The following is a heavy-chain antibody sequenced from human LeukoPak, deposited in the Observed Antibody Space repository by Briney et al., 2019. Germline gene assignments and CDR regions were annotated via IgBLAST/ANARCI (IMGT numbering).Heavy chain of an antibody. CDR3: ARERTVTGRRPDYFDY. J-gene: IGHJ4*02. CDR1: GGSISSGDYY. Sequence: PSQTLSLTCTVSGGSISSGDYYWTWIRQPPGKGLEWIGYIYYSGSTYYNPSLKSRVTISVDTSKNQFSLKLSSMTAADTAVYYCARERTVTGRRPDYFDYWGQGTLVTVSS. CDR2: IYYSGST. D-gene: IGHD4-17*01. V-gene: IGHV4-30-4*01.